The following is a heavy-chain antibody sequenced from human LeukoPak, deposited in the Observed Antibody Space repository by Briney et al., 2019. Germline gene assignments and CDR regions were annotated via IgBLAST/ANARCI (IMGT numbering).Heavy chain of an antibody. CDR2: IYDTGNT. J-gene: IGHJ4*02. V-gene: IGHV4-59*11. D-gene: IGHD5-18*01. Sequence: PSETLSLTRVVSSGSINNQYWTWIRQRPGKGLEWIGYIYDTGNTNYNPSLKSRVNVSIDTSKNQFSLKLTSVTAADTAVYYCARDQVGYGLDYWGQGTLVTVSS. CDR3: ARDQVGYGLDY. CDR1: SGSINNQY.